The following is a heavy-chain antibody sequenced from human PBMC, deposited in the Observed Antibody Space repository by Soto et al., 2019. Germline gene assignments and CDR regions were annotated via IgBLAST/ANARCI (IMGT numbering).Heavy chain of an antibody. V-gene: IGHV3-30*04. CDR1: RFIFSSFA. Sequence: SLRLSCEASRFIFSSFAMHCVRQAPVKGLDWVALISYDGRYKTYADSVKGRFTISSDNSKNTLYLQMNSLRIEDTAVYYCARDSTGCGWYGTGDYWGQGTVVTVSS. J-gene: IGHJ4*02. D-gene: IGHD6-19*01. CDR3: ARDSTGCGWYGTGDY. CDR2: ISYDGRYK.